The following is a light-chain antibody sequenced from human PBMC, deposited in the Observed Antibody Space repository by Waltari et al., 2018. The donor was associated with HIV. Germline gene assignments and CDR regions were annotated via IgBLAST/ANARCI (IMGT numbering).Light chain of an antibody. CDR3: YSAADNIGV. Sequence: SYELTQPSSVSVSPGQTARITCTGDAVAKKYARWFQQKPGQAPVLVIYKDSERPSGIPERFSGSSSGTTVTLTISGAQVEDEADYYCYSAADNIGVFGGGTKLTVL. V-gene: IGLV3-27*01. J-gene: IGLJ3*02. CDR1: AVAKKY. CDR2: KDS.